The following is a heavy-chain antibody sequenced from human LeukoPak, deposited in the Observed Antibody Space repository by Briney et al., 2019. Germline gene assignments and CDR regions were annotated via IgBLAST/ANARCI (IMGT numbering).Heavy chain of an antibody. Sequence: GGSLRLSCAASGFNFSTYWMSWVRQAPGKGLEWVVNIKQDGSEKYYVDSVKGRFTISRDNAKKSLYLQMNSLRAEDTAVYYCARDTSSWSQGTLVTVSS. V-gene: IGHV3-7*01. D-gene: IGHD2-2*01. CDR1: GFNFSTYW. CDR2: IKQDGSEK. J-gene: IGHJ4*02. CDR3: ARDTSS.